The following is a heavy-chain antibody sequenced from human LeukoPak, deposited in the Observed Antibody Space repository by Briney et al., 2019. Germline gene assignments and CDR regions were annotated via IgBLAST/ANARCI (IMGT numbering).Heavy chain of an antibody. D-gene: IGHD3-22*01. CDR2: IYCRGST. CDR1: GGSISSSSYY. V-gene: IGHV4-39*01. CDR3: ARQSFRRLAYYYDSSGLDAFDI. Sequence: PSETLSLTCTVCGGSISSSSYYWGWLRQPPGKGLEWIGSIYCRGSTYYNPSLKSRVTVSVDTSKNQFSLKLSSVTAADTAVYYCARQSFRRLAYYYDSSGLDAFDIWGQGTMVTVSS. J-gene: IGHJ3*02.